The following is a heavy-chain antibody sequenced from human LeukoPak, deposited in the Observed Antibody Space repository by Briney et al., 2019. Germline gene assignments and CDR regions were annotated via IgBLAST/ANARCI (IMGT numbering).Heavy chain of an antibody. D-gene: IGHD2-15*01. CDR1: GYTFTRYG. CDR3: ARRNYCSDPKCLSIDGVTEN. CDR2: ISGYNGNT. Sequence: ASVKVSCKASGYTFTRYGISWVRQAPGQGLEWMGWISGYNGNTNYAEKLQGRVTMTTDTSTSIAYMELRSLRSDDTAVYYCARRNYCSDPKCLSIDGVTENWGQGTLVTVSS. V-gene: IGHV1-18*01. J-gene: IGHJ4*02.